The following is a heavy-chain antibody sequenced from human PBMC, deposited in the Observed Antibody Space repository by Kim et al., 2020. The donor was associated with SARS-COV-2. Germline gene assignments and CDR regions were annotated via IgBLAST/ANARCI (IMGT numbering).Heavy chain of an antibody. Sequence: NPSLKSRVTISVDTSKNQFSLKLSSVTAADTAVYYCARDGAARWGWYFDLWGRGTLVTVSS. V-gene: IGHV4-59*01. J-gene: IGHJ2*01. CDR3: ARDGAARWGWYFDL. D-gene: IGHD6-13*01.